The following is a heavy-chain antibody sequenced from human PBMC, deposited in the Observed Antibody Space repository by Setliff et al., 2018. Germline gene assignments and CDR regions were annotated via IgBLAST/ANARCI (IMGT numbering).Heavy chain of an antibody. CDR2: IIPILGIA. J-gene: IGHJ3*02. V-gene: IGHV1-69*10. D-gene: IGHD3-22*01. CDR1: GGTFSSYA. CDR3: ARDWPPSGITMIVVALKAPDAFDI. Sequence: ASVKVSCKASGGTFSSYAISWVRQAPGQGLEWMGGIIPILGIANYAQKFQGRVTMTRNTSISTAYMELNSLRAEDTAVYYCARDWPPSGITMIVVALKAPDAFDIWGQGTMVTVSS.